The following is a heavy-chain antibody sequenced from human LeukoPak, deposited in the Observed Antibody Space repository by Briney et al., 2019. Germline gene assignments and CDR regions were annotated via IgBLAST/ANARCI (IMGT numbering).Heavy chain of an antibody. CDR2: IYPGDSDT. CDR1: GYSFTSYW. Sequence: KVGESLKISCKGSGYSFTSYWIGWVRQMPGKGLEWMGIIYPGDSDTRYSPSFQGQVTISADKSISTAYLQWSSLKASDTAMYYCARQPSSMGKGPASGSRYFDYWGQGTLVTVSS. CDR3: ARQPSSMGKGPASGSRYFDY. D-gene: IGHD2-15*01. V-gene: IGHV5-51*01. J-gene: IGHJ4*02.